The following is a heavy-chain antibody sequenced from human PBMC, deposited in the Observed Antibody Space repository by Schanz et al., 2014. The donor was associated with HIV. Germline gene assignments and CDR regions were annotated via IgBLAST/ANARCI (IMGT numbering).Heavy chain of an antibody. Sequence: QVQLVQSGAEVKKTGSSVKVACKASGGTSSIYAISWVRQAPGQGLEWVGGIIPIYGAAHYAQKLQGRVSINADDATNTAYLELSRLSSDDTAVYYCARGDLSGDYEGEVDYYYLMDVWGQGTTVSVSS. D-gene: IGHD4-17*01. J-gene: IGHJ6*02. V-gene: IGHV1-69*01. CDR2: IIPIYGAA. CDR3: ARGDLSGDYEGEVDYYYLMDV. CDR1: GGTSSIYA.